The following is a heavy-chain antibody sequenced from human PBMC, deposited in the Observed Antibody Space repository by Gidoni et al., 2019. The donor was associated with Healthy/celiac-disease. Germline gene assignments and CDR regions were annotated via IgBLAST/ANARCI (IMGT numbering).Heavy chain of an antibody. J-gene: IGHJ4*02. CDR2: INHSGST. Sequence: QVQLQQCGAGLLKPSETLSLTCAVYGGSFSGYYWSWIRQPPGQGLEWIGEINHSGSTNYNPSLTSRVTISVDTSKNQFSLKLSSVTGADTAVYYCARVIYDYVWVSYRSSYYFDYWGQGTLVTVSS. CDR3: ARVIYDYVWVSYRSSYYFDY. D-gene: IGHD3-16*02. V-gene: IGHV4-34*01. CDR1: GGSFSGYY.